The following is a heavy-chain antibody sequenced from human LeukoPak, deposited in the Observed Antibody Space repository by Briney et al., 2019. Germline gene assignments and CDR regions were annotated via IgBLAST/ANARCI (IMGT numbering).Heavy chain of an antibody. Sequence: SETLSLTCAVYGGSFSTYYWSWVRQPPGSGLEWTGEINHSGSTNYNPSLKSRVTVSIDTSKNQFSLKLRSLTAADTAIYFCARHGLGRGVYITRQYNYYMDVWGTGTAVTVSS. CDR3: ARHGLGRGVYITRQYNYYMDV. J-gene: IGHJ6*04. CDR1: GGSFSTYY. V-gene: IGHV4-34*01. CDR2: INHSGST. D-gene: IGHD3-10*01.